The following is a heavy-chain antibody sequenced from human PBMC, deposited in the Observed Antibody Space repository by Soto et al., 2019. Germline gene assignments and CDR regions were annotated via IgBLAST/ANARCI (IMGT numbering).Heavy chain of an antibody. CDR3: AGGRYGDY. Sequence: QVHLVPSGAEVKKPGASVKVSCKGSGYAFTTYGITWVRQAPGQGLEWMGWISAHNGNTNYAQKLQGRVTVTRDTSTSTAYMELRSLRSDDTAVYYCAGGRYGDYWGQGALVTVSS. J-gene: IGHJ4*02. D-gene: IGHD1-1*01. CDR2: ISAHNGNT. CDR1: GYAFTTYG. V-gene: IGHV1-18*01.